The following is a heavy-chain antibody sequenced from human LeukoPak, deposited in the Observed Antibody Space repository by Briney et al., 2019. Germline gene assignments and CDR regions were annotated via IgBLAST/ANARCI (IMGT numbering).Heavy chain of an antibody. Sequence: PSETLSLTCTVSGGSISSSSYYWGWIRQPPGKGLEWIGSIYYSGSTYYNPSLKSRVTISVDTSKNQFSLKLSSVTAADTAVYYCARHKYSYGSKLYYFDYWGQGTLVTVSS. CDR2: IYYSGST. V-gene: IGHV4-39*01. CDR1: GGSISSSSYY. CDR3: ARHKYSYGSKLYYFDY. J-gene: IGHJ4*02. D-gene: IGHD5-18*01.